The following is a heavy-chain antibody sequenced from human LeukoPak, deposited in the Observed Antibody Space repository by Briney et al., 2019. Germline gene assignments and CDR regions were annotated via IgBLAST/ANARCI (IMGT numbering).Heavy chain of an antibody. CDR3: AREDSSGWYATGGYFDY. D-gene: IGHD6-19*01. Sequence: ASVKVSCKASGYTFTSYGISWVRQAPGQGLEWMGWISAYNGNTNYAQKLQGRVTMTTDTSTSTAYMELRSLRSDDTAVYYCAREDSSGWYATGGYFDYWGQGTLVTVSS. CDR1: GYTFTSYG. CDR2: ISAYNGNT. V-gene: IGHV1-18*01. J-gene: IGHJ4*02.